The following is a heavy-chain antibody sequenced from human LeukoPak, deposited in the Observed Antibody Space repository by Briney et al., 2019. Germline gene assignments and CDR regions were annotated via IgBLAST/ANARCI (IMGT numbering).Heavy chain of an antibody. D-gene: IGHD3-10*01. Sequence: PGRSLRLSCAASGFPFSSCAMHWVRQAPGKGLEWVAVIWYDGSNKYYADSVKGRFTISRDNSRNTLYLQMNSLRAEDTAVYYCARDGLRFGELLVWGQGTLVTVSS. CDR3: ARDGLRFGELLV. V-gene: IGHV3-33*08. J-gene: IGHJ4*02. CDR1: GFPFSSCA. CDR2: IWYDGSNK.